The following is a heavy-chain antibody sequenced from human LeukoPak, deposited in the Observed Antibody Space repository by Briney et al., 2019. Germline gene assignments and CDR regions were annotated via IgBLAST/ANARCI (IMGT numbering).Heavy chain of an antibody. CDR2: ISGSGGST. V-gene: IGHV3-23*01. CDR1: GVTFSSYA. Sequence: PGGSLRLSCAASGVTFSSYAMTWVRQAPGKGLEWVSTISGSGGSTYYADSVKGRFTISRDNAKNSLYLQMNSLRAEDTAVYYCAELGITMIGGVWGKGTTVTISS. J-gene: IGHJ6*04. D-gene: IGHD3-10*02. CDR3: AELGITMIGGV.